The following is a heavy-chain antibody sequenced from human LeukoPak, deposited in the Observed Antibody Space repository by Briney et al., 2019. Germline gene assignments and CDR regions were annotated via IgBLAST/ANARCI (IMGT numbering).Heavy chain of an antibody. CDR1: GYTFTGYY. Sequence: ASVKVSCKASGYTFTGYYMHWVRQAPGQGLEWMGWINPNSGGTNYARKFQGRVTMTRDTSISTAYMELSRLRSDDTAVYYCAKYYDILTGYYRLPYFDYWGQGTLVAVSS. CDR3: AKYYDILTGYYRLPYFDY. CDR2: INPNSGGT. V-gene: IGHV1-2*02. D-gene: IGHD3-9*01. J-gene: IGHJ4*02.